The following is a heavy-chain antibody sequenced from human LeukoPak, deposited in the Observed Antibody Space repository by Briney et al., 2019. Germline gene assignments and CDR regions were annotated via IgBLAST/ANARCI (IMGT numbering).Heavy chain of an antibody. CDR3: ARGRGMVRGGIYYYMDV. V-gene: IGHV1-2*02. J-gene: IGHJ6*03. CDR2: INPNSGGT. CDR1: GYTFTSYY. D-gene: IGHD3-10*01. Sequence: ASVKVSCKASGYTFTSYYMHWVRQAPGQGLEWMGWINPNSGGTNYAQKLQGRVTMTTDTSTSTAYMELRSLRSDDTAVYYCARGRGMVRGGIYYYMDVWGKGTTVTVSS.